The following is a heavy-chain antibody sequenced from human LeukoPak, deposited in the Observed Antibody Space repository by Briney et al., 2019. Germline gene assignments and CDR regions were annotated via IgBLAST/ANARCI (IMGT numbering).Heavy chain of an antibody. D-gene: IGHD3-16*02. CDR2: IYYSGST. J-gene: IGHJ2*01. Sequence: SQTLSLTCTVSSGSISSGGYYWSWIRQHPGKGLEWIGYIYYSGSTYYNPSLKSRVTISVDTSKNQFSLKLSSVTAADTAVYYCARTYYDYVWGSYRHVPGWYFDLWGRGTLVTVSS. CDR1: SGSISSGGYY. V-gene: IGHV4-31*03. CDR3: ARTYYDYVWGSYRHVPGWYFDL.